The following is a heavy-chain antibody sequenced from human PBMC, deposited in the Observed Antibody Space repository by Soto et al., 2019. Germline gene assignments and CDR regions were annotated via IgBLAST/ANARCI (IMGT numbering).Heavy chain of an antibody. CDR2: ISGSGGST. V-gene: IGHV3-23*01. Sequence: GGSLRLSCAASGLTFSSYAMSWVRQAPGKGLEWVSTISGSGGSTSYADSVKGRFTISRDNSKNTLYLQMNSLRAEDTAVYYCAKMFEAGQNYYGSGSYLDRFDPWGQGTLVTVSS. CDR3: AKMFEAGQNYYGSGSYLDRFDP. D-gene: IGHD3-10*01. J-gene: IGHJ5*02. CDR1: GLTFSSYA.